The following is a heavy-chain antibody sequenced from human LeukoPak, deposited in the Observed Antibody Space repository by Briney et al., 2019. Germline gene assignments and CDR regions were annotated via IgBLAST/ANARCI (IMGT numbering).Heavy chain of an antibody. CDR2: ISGGGGST. CDR1: GFTFSSYA. V-gene: IGHV3-23*01. D-gene: IGHD3-22*01. CDR3: AKVPRWNYYDSSGYYVDY. J-gene: IGHJ4*02. Sequence: PGGSLRLSCAASGFTFSSYAMSWVRQAPGKGLEWASVISGGGGSTYYADSVKGRFTISRDNSKNTLYLQMNSLRAEDTAVYYCAKVPRWNYYDSSGYYVDYWGQGTLVTVSS.